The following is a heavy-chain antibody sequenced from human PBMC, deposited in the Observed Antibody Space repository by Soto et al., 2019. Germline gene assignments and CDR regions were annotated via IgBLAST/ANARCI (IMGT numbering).Heavy chain of an antibody. Sequence: EVQLVESGGGLVQPGGSLRLSCAASGFAFSDYWMSWVRQAPGKGLEWVANIKQDGSQKDYVDSVNGRFTISRDNDKNSMYLQMNSLRVEDTAVYYCARSVGRFSQPLGRSSSLFSWLNGFEPWGQGTLVSVSS. CDR2: IKQDGSQK. D-gene: IGHD6-6*01. CDR3: ARSVGRFSQPLGRSSSLFSWLNGFEP. CDR1: GFAFSDYW. V-gene: IGHV3-7*01. J-gene: IGHJ5*02.